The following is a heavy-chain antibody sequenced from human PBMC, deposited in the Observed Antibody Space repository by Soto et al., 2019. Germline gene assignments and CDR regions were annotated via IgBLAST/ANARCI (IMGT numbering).Heavy chain of an antibody. Sequence: EVQLLESGGGLVQPGGSLRLSCAASGFTFSSYAMSWVRQAPGKGLEWVSVIRSSGDRTYYADSVKGRFTISRVNSKNTLLIQMNSLSAEDTAVYYCAKQQGPGTPYYYAMDVWGQGTTVTVSS. V-gene: IGHV3-23*01. J-gene: IGHJ6*02. CDR2: IRSSGDRT. D-gene: IGHD1-1*01. CDR1: GFTFSSYA. CDR3: AKQQGPGTPYYYAMDV.